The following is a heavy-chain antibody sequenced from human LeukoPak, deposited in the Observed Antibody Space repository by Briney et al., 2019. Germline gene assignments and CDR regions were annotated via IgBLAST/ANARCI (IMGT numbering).Heavy chain of an antibody. CDR2: IKQDGSDQ. Sequence: GGSLRLSCAASGFTFSSLWMTWVRQAPGKGPEWVANIKQDGSDQYYVDSVKGRFTISRDNAKNSVSLQMNRLKAEDTAVYYCARGGHTSSRYWDDWGQGTLVTVSS. D-gene: IGHD6-13*01. CDR1: GFTFSSLW. J-gene: IGHJ4*02. CDR3: ARGGHTSSRYWDD. V-gene: IGHV3-7*01.